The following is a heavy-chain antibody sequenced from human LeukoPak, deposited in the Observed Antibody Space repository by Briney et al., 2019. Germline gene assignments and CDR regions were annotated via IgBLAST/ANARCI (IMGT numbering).Heavy chain of an antibody. D-gene: IGHD3-16*01. V-gene: IGHV1-69*06. CDR1: GGTFSSYA. CDR3: ARSLIGGPMRYAFDI. J-gene: IGHJ3*02. CDR2: IIPIFGTA. Sequence: GSSVKVSCKASGGTFSSYAISWVRQAPGQGLEWMGGIIPIFGTANYAQKFQGRVTITADKSTSTAYMELSSLRSEDTAVYYCARSLIGGPMRYAFDIWGQGTMVTVSS.